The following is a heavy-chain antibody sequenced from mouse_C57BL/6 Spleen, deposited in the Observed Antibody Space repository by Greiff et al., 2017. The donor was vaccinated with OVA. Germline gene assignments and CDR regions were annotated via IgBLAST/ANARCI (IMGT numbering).Heavy chain of an antibody. CDR3: ARDGYYGSSYYYAMDY. Sequence: QVQLQQSGPELVKPGASVKISCKASGYAFSSSWMNWVKQRPGKGLEWIGRIYPGDGDTNYNGKFKGKATLTADKSSSTAYMQLSSLTSEDSAVYFCARDGYYGSSYYYAMDYWGQGTSVTVSS. J-gene: IGHJ4*01. CDR2: IYPGDGDT. CDR1: GYAFSSSW. V-gene: IGHV1-82*01. D-gene: IGHD1-1*01.